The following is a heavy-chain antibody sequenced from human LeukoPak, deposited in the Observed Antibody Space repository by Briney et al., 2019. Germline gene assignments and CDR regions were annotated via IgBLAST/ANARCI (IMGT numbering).Heavy chain of an antibody. D-gene: IGHD2-2*01. CDR1: GFTFSSYG. Sequence: PGRSLRLPCAASGFTFSSYGMHWVRQAPGKGLEWVAVISYDGSNKYYADSVKGRFTISRDNSKNTLYLQMNSLRAEDTAVYYCAKDPAITYCSSTGCFSYYFDYWGQGTLVTVSS. CDR3: AKDPAITYCSSTGCFSYYFDY. V-gene: IGHV3-30*18. CDR2: ISYDGSNK. J-gene: IGHJ4*02.